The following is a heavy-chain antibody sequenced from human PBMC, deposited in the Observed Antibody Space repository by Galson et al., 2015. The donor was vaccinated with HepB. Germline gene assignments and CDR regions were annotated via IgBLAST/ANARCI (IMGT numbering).Heavy chain of an antibody. D-gene: IGHD6-19*01. V-gene: IGHV3-7*04. CDR2: IKQDGSEK. J-gene: IGHJ4*02. CDR3: ARGPHIAVTGKKRLDF. Sequence: SLRLSCAASGFTFTSHWMTWVRQAPGKGLEWVANIKQDGSEKYYVDSVKGRFTISRDNAKNSPYLQMNSLRAEDTAVYYCARGPHIAVTGKKRLDFWGQGTLVTVSS. CDR1: GFTFTSHW.